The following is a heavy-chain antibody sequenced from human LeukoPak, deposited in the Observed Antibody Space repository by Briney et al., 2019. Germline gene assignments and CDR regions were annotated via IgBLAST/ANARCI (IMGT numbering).Heavy chain of an antibody. CDR1: GGSISSGSYY. CDR2: IYTSGST. Sequence: PSETLSLTCTVSGGSISSGSYYWSRIRQPAGKGLEWIGRIYTSGSTNYNPSLKSRVTISVDTSKNQFSLKLSSVTAADTAVYYCARDSGIAVAGFNWFDPWGQGTLVTVSS. J-gene: IGHJ5*02. D-gene: IGHD6-19*01. V-gene: IGHV4-61*02. CDR3: ARDSGIAVAGFNWFDP.